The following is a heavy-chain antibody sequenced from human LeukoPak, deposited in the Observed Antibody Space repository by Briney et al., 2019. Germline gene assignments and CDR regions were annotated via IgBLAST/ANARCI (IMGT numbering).Heavy chain of an antibody. Sequence: GGSLRLSCAASGFTFDSYALTWVRQAPGKGLEWVSTISPGSSHIFYADSAKGRFTISRDNAKNSLYLRMNSLRAEDTAAYFCARSGLRGTYPHTFDIWGQGTMVTVSS. J-gene: IGHJ3*02. CDR1: GFTFDSYA. V-gene: IGHV3-21*01. CDR2: ISPGSSHI. CDR3: ARSGLRGTYPHTFDI. D-gene: IGHD3-10*01.